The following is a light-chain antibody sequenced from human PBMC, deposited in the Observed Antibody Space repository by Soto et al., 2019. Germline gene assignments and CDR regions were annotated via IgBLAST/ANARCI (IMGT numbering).Light chain of an antibody. Sequence: EMVMTQSPATLTVSPGERATLSCRASQSVSSNLAWYQQKPGQAPRLLIYGASTRATSIPARFSGGGSGTEFTLTISSLQSEDFAVYYCQQYNNWPPWTFGQGTKVEIK. J-gene: IGKJ1*01. CDR2: GAS. CDR3: QQYNNWPPWT. CDR1: QSVSSN. V-gene: IGKV3-15*01.